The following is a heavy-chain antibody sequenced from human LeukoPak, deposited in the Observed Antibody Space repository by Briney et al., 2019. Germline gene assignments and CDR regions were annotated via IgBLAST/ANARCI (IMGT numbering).Heavy chain of an antibody. V-gene: IGHV3-30*01. CDR3: ARDSYSNYGPTYYYYYYYMDV. CDR2: ISYDGSNK. J-gene: IGHJ6*03. D-gene: IGHD4-11*01. Sequence: GRSLRLSCAASGFTFSSYAMHWVRQAPGKGLEWVAVISYDGSNKYYADSVKGRFTISRDNSKNTLYLQMNSLRAEDTAVYYCARDSYSNYGPTYYYYYYYMDVWGKGTTVTVSS. CDR1: GFTFSSYA.